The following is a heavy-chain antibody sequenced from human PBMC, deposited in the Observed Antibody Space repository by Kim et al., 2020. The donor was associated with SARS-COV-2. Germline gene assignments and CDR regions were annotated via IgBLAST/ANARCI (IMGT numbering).Heavy chain of an antibody. D-gene: IGHD5-12*01. CDR3: AREREMATIRYYFDY. J-gene: IGHJ4*02. V-gene: IGHV7-4-1*02. Sequence: QGSTGRVVFSLDTSVSTAYLQISSLKAEDTAVYYCAREREMATIRYYFDYWGQGTLVTVSS.